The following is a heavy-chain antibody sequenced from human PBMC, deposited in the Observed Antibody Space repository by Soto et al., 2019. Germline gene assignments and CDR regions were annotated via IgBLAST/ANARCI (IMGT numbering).Heavy chain of an antibody. D-gene: IGHD7-27*01. CDR2: IYDGGRT. CDR3: ARGPSGDKVDS. Sequence: QVQLQESGPGLVKPSQTLSLTCTVSGGSISTVDYWWSWIRQSPDMGLEWIGHIYDGGRTYTNPSPESRVTMSVDTSKSQLSLTLSSVSAADTAVYYCARGPSGDKVDSWGQGTLVTVSS. V-gene: IGHV4-30-4*01. CDR1: GGSISTVDYW. J-gene: IGHJ4*02.